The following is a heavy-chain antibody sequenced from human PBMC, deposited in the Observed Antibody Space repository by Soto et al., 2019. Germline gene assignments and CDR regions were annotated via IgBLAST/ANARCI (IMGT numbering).Heavy chain of an antibody. V-gene: IGHV3-74*01. D-gene: IGHD5-12*01. Sequence: EVQLVESGGGLVQPGGSLRLSCAAYGFPFRNYWMHWVRQAPGKGLVWVSRLNTDGSSTTYADSVKARFTISRDNAKNTLYLQMNSLRAEDTAVYYCVRDRAYSGYDNWGQGTLVTVSS. J-gene: IGHJ4*02. CDR1: GFPFRNYW. CDR2: LNTDGSST. CDR3: VRDRAYSGYDN.